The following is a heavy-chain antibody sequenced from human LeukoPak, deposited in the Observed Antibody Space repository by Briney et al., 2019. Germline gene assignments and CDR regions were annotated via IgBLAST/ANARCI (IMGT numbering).Heavy chain of an antibody. CDR1: GYSFTGQY. CDR2: INPNTGVA. D-gene: IGHD6-13*01. CDR3: ARSSSWIFTIDF. V-gene: IGHV1-2*02. Sequence: ASVKVSCKGSGYSFTGQYIHWVRQAPGQGLDWMGWINPNTGVANYAQRFQGRVTMTRDTSINTAYMELSRLTSDDTAVFYCARSSSWIFTIDFWGQGTLVTVSS. J-gene: IGHJ4*02.